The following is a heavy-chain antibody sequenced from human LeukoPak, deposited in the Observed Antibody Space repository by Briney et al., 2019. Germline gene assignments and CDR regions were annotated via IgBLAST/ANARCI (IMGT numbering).Heavy chain of an antibody. CDR2: IYYSGST. V-gene: IGHV4-59*01. CDR3: ARVGLDYGDYYFDY. CDR1: GGSISSYY. D-gene: IGHD4-17*01. Sequence: SETLSLTCTVSGGSISSYYWSWIRQPPGKGLEGIGYIYYSGSTNYNPSLTSRVTISVDTSKNQFSLKLSAVTAADTAVYYCARVGLDYGDYYFDYWGQGTLVTVAS. J-gene: IGHJ4*02.